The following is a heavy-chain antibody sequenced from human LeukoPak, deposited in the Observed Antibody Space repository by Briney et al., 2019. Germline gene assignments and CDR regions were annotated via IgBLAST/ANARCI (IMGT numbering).Heavy chain of an antibody. Sequence: SETLSLTCAVYGGSFSGYYRSWIRQPPGKGLEWIGEINHSGSTNYNPSLKSRVTISVDTSKNQFSLKLSSVTAADTAVYYCARTTQDAFDIWGQGTMVTVSS. D-gene: IGHD1-1*01. CDR2: INHSGST. CDR3: ARTTQDAFDI. CDR1: GGSFSGYY. J-gene: IGHJ3*02. V-gene: IGHV4-34*01.